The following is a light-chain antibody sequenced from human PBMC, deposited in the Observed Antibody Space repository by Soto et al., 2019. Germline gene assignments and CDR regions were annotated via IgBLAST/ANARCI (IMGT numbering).Light chain of an antibody. CDR1: PSVNSN. J-gene: IGKJ3*01. Sequence: EIVMTQSPATLSVSPGERATLSCRASPSVNSNLAWYQQKPGQAPRLLIYHASARAIGIPARFSGSGSGTDFTLTISSLQSEDFAVYDCQQYSNWPFTFGPGTKVHIK. V-gene: IGKV3-15*01. CDR3: QQYSNWPFT. CDR2: HAS.